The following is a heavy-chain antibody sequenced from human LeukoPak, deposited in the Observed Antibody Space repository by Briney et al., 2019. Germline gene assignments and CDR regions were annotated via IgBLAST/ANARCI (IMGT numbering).Heavy chain of an antibody. Sequence: GGSLRLSCAASGFPFDDYAMHWVRQAPGKGLEWVSGIGWNRGSIGYADSVKGRFTISRDNARNTLSLQMNSLTIEDTAVYYCVVVVEPPDSDGFDVWGQGTMITVSS. CDR3: VVVVEPPDSDGFDV. V-gene: IGHV3-9*01. J-gene: IGHJ3*01. CDR1: GFPFDDYA. D-gene: IGHD1-14*01. CDR2: IGWNRGSI.